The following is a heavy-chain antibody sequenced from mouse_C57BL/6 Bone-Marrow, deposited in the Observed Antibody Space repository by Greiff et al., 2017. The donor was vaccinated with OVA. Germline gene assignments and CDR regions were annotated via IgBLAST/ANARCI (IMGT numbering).Heavy chain of an antibody. CDR2: INSDGGST. V-gene: IGHV5-2*01. D-gene: IGHD1-1*01. Sequence: EVQGVESGGGLVQPGESLKLSCESNEYEFPSHDMSWVRKTPEKRLELVAAINSDGGSTYYPDTMERRFIISRDNTKKTLYLQMSSLRSEDTALYYCARLHYYGSTYWYFDVWGTGTTVTVSS. CDR1: EYEFPSHD. J-gene: IGHJ1*03. CDR3: ARLHYYGSTYWYFDV.